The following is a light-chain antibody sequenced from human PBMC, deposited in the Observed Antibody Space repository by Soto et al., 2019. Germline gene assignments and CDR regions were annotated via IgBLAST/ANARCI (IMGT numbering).Light chain of an antibody. CDR3: SSYASRYAVV. Sequence: QSALTQPRSVSGSPRQSVTISCSGTSTDVGGYNFISWYQQPSGNVPKLFIYDVSRRPSGIPDRFSGSNCGNTATLTISGLQAEDDADYCCSSYASRYAVVFGGGTKLTVL. V-gene: IGLV2-11*01. J-gene: IGLJ2*01. CDR1: STDVGGYNF. CDR2: DVS.